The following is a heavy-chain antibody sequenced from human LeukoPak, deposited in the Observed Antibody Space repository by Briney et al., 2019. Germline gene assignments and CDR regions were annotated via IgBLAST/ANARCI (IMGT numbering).Heavy chain of an antibody. D-gene: IGHD3-22*01. CDR2: INPSGGST. Sequence: ASVKVSCKASGYTFTSYYMHWVRQAPGQGLEWMGIINPSGGSTSYAQKFQGRVRITADESTSTAYLELTSLRSEDTAIYYCARNGAIFDSSGYYFLWWGQGTMVTVSS. CDR1: GYTFTSYY. J-gene: IGHJ4*02. V-gene: IGHV1-46*01. CDR3: ARNGAIFDSSGYYFLW.